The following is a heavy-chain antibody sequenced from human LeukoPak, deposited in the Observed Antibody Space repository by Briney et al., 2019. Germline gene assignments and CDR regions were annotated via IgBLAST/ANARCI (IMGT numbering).Heavy chain of an antibody. D-gene: IGHD3-10*01. Sequence: ASVKVSCKASGYTFTSYTIHWVRQAPGQRLEWMGWINTGNGNTEYSQKFQGRVTVTTDTSASTAYMELSSLRSEDTAVYYCARGSGTITMVRGVFYGMDVWGQGTTVTVSS. CDR3: ARGSGTITMVRGVFYGMDV. CDR1: GYTFTSYT. V-gene: IGHV1-3*04. CDR2: INTGNGNT. J-gene: IGHJ6*02.